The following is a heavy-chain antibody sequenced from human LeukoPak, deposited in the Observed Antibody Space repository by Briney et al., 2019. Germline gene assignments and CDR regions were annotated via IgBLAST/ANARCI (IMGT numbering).Heavy chain of an antibody. D-gene: IGHD3-10*01. CDR2: ISYDGSNK. CDR3: ARDDLYYGSGSYYKMGFDY. J-gene: IGHJ4*02. CDR1: GFTFSSYA. Sequence: GGSLRLSCAACGFTFSSYAMHWVRQDPGKGLEWVAVISYDGSNKYYADSVKGRFTISRDNSKNTLYLQMNSLRAEDTAVYYCARDDLYYGSGSYYKMGFDYWGQGTLVTVSS. V-gene: IGHV3-30-3*01.